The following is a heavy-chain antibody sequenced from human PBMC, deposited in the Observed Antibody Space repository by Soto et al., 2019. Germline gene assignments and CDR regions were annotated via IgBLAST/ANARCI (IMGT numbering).Heavy chain of an antibody. CDR2: MNPNSGNT. Sequence: ASVKVSCKASGYTFTSYDINWVRQATGQGLEWMGWMNPNSGNTGYAQKFQGRVTMTRNTSISTAYIELSSLRSEDTAVYYCGRGRIIDYGDYEGYYYYYMDVWGKGPTVPVPS. CDR3: GRGRIIDYGDYEGYYYYYMDV. D-gene: IGHD4-17*01. J-gene: IGHJ6*03. CDR1: GYTFTSYD. V-gene: IGHV1-8*01.